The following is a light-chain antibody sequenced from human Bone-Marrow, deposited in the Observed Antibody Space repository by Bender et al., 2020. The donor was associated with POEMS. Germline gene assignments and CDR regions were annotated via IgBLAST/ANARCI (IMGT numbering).Light chain of an antibody. J-gene: IGLJ2*01. CDR2: GDS. CDR3: QSYDNTLSGLVV. CDR1: SSNIGAGYD. Sequence: LTQPPSVSVAPGQTATISCTGSSSNIGAGYDVHWYKQLPGTAPKLLIFGDSSRSSGVPDRFSGSKSGTSASLAITGLQAEDEAAYYCQSYDNTLSGLVVLGGGTRVTVL. V-gene: IGLV1-40*01.